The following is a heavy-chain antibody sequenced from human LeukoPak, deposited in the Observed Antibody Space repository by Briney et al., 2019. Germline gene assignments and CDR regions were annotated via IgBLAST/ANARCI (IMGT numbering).Heavy chain of an antibody. Sequence: PSETLSLTCTVSGGSISSSSYYWGWIRQPPGKGLEWIGSIYYSGSTYYNSSLKSRVTISVDTSKNQFSLKLSSVTAADRAVYYCASGATTLDYWGQGTLVTVSS. J-gene: IGHJ4*02. V-gene: IGHV4-39*01. CDR2: IYYSGST. CDR1: GGSISSSSYY. CDR3: ASGATTLDY. D-gene: IGHD1-26*01.